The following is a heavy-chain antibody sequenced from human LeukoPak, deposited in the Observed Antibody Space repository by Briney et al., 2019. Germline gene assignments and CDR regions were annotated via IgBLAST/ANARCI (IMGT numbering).Heavy chain of an antibody. J-gene: IGHJ6*02. CDR2: ISGRGDST. V-gene: IGHV3-23*01. Sequence: GGSLRLSCAASGFSFSGYAISWVRQAPGKGLEWVSGISGRGDSTYYADSVRGRFTISRDNPKNTLYLQMKSLRVEDTAVYYCARDTPRGIVVVGETYHYYGMDVWGQGTTVTVSS. CDR1: GFSFSGYA. D-gene: IGHD6-13*01. CDR3: ARDTPRGIVVVGETYHYYGMDV.